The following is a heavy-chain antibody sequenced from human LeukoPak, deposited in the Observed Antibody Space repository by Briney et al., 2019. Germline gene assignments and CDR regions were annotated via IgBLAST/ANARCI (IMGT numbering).Heavy chain of an antibody. J-gene: IGHJ4*02. CDR3: ARFQRVTLNGFDY. CDR1: YGSISSNSYY. D-gene: IGHD4-4*01. V-gene: IGHV4-39*01. CDR2: IYYSGST. Sequence: SETLSLTCTVSYGSISSNSYYWGWIRQPPGKGLEWIGSIYYSGSTYYNPSLKSRVSMSVDTSKNQFSLKLTSVTAADTAVYYCARFQRVTLNGFDYWGQGTLVTVSS.